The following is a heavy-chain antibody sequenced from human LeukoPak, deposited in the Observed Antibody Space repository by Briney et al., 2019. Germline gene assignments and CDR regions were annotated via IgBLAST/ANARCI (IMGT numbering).Heavy chain of an antibody. CDR2: INPNSGGT. CDR3: ARGDIVATILNDY. Sequence: ASVKVSCKASGYTFTGYYMHWVRQAPGQGLEWMGWINPNSGGTSYAQKFQGRVTMTRDTSISTAYMELSRLRSDDTAAYYCARGDIVATILNDYWGQGTLVTVSS. V-gene: IGHV1-2*02. CDR1: GYTFTGYY. J-gene: IGHJ4*02. D-gene: IGHD5-12*01.